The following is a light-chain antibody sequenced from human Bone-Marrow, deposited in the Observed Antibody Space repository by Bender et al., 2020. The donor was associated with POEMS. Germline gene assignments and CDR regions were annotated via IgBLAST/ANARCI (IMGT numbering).Light chain of an antibody. V-gene: IGLV3-1*01. J-gene: IGLJ2*01. CDR3: QAWDTDTAV. CDR2: QDS. CDR1: RLGDKF. Sequence: SYELIQPPSVSVSPGQTATITCSGDRLGDKFACWYQQRPGQSPLLVIYQDSQRPSGIPERFSGSNAGNTATLTISGTQTVDEADYYCQAWDTDTAVFGGGTKVTVL.